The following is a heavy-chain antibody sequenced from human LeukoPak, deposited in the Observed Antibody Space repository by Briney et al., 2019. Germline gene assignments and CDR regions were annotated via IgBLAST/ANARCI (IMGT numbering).Heavy chain of an antibody. CDR1: GGSISSYY. D-gene: IGHD6-13*01. V-gene: IGHV4-59*01. CDR2: IHYTGST. Sequence: SETLSLTCTVSGGSISSYYWSWIRQPPRKGLEWIGYIHYTGSTNYNPSLKSRVTISVDTSKNQFSLKLSSVTAADTAVYYCARPYRIAAAPLGYWGQGTLVTVSS. CDR3: ARPYRIAAAPLGY. J-gene: IGHJ4*02.